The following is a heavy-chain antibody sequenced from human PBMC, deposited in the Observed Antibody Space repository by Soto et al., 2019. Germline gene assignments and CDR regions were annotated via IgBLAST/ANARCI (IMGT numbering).Heavy chain of an antibody. Sequence: QVQLVESGGGVVQPGRSLSLSCAASGFTFSSYGMHWVRQAPGKGLEWVAVISYDGSNKYYADSVKGRFTISRDNSKNTLYLQMNSLRAEDTAVYYCAKDYYMDVWGKGTTVTVSS. J-gene: IGHJ6*03. CDR2: ISYDGSNK. CDR1: GFTFSSYG. V-gene: IGHV3-30*18. CDR3: AKDYYMDV.